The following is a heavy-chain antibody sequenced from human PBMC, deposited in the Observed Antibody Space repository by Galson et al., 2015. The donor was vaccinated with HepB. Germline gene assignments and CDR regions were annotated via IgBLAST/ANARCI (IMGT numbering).Heavy chain of an antibody. CDR1: GLTVSSNY. D-gene: IGHD3-10*01. CDR2: IYSGGST. V-gene: IGHV3-66*01. Sequence: SLRLSCAASGLTVSSNYMSWVRQAPGKGLEWVSVIYSGGSTYYADSVKGRFTISRDNSKNTLYLQMNSLRAEDTAVYYCARDGTTTPYYYGSGSYFDYWGQGTLVTVSS. CDR3: ARDGTTTPYYYGSGSYFDY. J-gene: IGHJ4*02.